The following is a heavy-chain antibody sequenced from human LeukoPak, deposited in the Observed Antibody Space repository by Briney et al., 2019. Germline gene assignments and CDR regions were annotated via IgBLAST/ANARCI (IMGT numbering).Heavy chain of an antibody. CDR2: IIPIFGTA. CDR1: GGTFSSYA. J-gene: IGHJ6*03. V-gene: IGHV1-69*05. CDR3: ARGRGAAATYNYYYMDV. D-gene: IGHD6-13*01. Sequence: ASVKVSCKASGGTFSSYAISWVRQAPGQGLEWMGGIIPIFGTANYAQKFQGRVTITTDESTSTAYMELSSLRSEDTAVYCCARGRGAAATYNYYYMDVWGKGTTVTVSS.